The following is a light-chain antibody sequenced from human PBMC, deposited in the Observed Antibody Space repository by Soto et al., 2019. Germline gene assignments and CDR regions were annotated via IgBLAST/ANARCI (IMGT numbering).Light chain of an antibody. J-gene: IGLJ1*01. CDR1: SSDVGSHNL. Sequence: QSVLTQPASVSGSPGHSITISCTGTSSDVGSHNLVSWYQQLPGKAPKLIIFEASKRPSGVSNRFSGSKSGSTASLTISGLQAEDEADYYCCSNAAGSTYVFGSGTKVTVL. CDR2: EAS. V-gene: IGLV2-23*01. CDR3: CSNAAGSTYV.